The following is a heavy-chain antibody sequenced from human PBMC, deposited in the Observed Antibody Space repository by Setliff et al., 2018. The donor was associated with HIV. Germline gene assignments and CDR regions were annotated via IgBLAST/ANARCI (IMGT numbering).Heavy chain of an antibody. CDR1: GGSFGVYR. V-gene: IGHV4-4*07. J-gene: IGHJ5*02. CDR2: IDSSGTT. D-gene: IGHD3-10*01. Sequence: PSETLSLTCTISGGSFGVYRWSWIRQSAGRGLEWIGRIDSSGTTDYKPSLKGRVAISVDTFRNQFSLRVTSVTAADTAVYFCARDRHSSGLGGYGPWGPGILVTVSS. CDR3: ARDRHSSGLGGYGP.